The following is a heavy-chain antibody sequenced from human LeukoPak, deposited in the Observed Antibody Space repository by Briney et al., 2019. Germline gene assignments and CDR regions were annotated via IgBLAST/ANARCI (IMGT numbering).Heavy chain of an antibody. D-gene: IGHD6-13*01. CDR3: ATMNSSWAY. Sequence: SETLSLTCAVYGGSFSGYYGSWIRQPPGKGLEWIGEINHSGSTNYNPSLKSRVTISVDTSKNQFSLKLSSVTAADTAVYYCATMNSSWAYWGQGTLVTVSS. J-gene: IGHJ4*02. V-gene: IGHV4-34*01. CDR2: INHSGST. CDR1: GGSFSGYY.